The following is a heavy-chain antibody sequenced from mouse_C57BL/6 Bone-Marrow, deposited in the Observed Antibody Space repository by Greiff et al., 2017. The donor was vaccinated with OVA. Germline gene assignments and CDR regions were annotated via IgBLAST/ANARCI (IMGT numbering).Heavy chain of an antibody. CDR2: ISYDGSN. Sequence: VQLKESGPGLVKPSQSLSLTCSVTGYSITSGYYWNWIRQFPGNKLEWMGYISYDGSNNYNPSLKNRISITRDTSKNQFFLKLNSVTTEDTATYYCARDPHYYGSSSAYWGQGTLVTVSA. CDR3: ARDPHYYGSSSAY. J-gene: IGHJ3*01. D-gene: IGHD1-1*01. CDR1: GYSITSGYY. V-gene: IGHV3-6*01.